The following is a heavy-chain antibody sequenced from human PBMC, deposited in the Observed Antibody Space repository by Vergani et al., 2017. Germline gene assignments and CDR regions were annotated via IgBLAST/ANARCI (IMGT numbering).Heavy chain of an antibody. CDR2: IKQDGSEK. J-gene: IGHJ6*02. V-gene: IGHV3-7*03. Sequence: EVQLLESGGGLVQPGGSLRLSCAASGFTFSSYWMSWVRQAPGKGLEWVANIKQDGSEKYYVDSVKGRFTISRDNAKNSLYLQMNSLRAEDTAVYYCARERTIFGVVDYFYYGMDVWGQGTTVTVSS. D-gene: IGHD3-3*01. CDR3: ARERTIFGVVDYFYYGMDV. CDR1: GFTFSSYW.